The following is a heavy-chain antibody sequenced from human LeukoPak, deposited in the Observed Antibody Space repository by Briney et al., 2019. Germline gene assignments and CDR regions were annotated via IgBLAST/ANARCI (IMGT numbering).Heavy chain of an antibody. J-gene: IGHJ5*02. V-gene: IGHV3-53*01. CDR1: GFTVSSNY. Sequence: GGSLRLSRAASGFTVSSNYMSWVRQAPGKGLEWVSVIYSGGSTYYADSVKGRFTISRDNSKNTLYLQMNSLRAEDTAVYYCARGVIAAAGIGWFDPWGQGTLVTVSS. D-gene: IGHD6-13*01. CDR3: ARGVIAAAGIGWFDP. CDR2: IYSGGST.